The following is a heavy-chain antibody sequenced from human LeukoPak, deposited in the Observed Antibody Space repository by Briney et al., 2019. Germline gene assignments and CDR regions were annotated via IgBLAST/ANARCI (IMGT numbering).Heavy chain of an antibody. J-gene: IGHJ4*02. CDR2: IYYSGST. CDR3: ASLSITIFGVVIIE. CDR1: GGSISSYY. V-gene: IGHV4-59*08. Sequence: SETLSLTCTVSGGSISSYYWSWIRQPPGKGLEWIGYIYYSGSTNYNPSLKSRVTISVDTSKNQFSLKLSSVTAADTAVYYCASLSITIFGVVIIEWGQGTLVTVSS. D-gene: IGHD3-3*01.